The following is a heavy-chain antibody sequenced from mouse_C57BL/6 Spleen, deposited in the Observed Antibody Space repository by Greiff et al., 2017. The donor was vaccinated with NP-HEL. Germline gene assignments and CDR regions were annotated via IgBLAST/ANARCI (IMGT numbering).Heavy chain of an antibody. CDR1: GYAFSSSW. Sequence: QVQLQQSGPELVKPGASVKISCKASGYAFSSSWMNWVKQRPGKGLEWIGRIYPGDGDTNYNGKFKGKATLTADKSSSTAYMQLSSLTSEDSAVYFCANYYDSIAWDYWGQGTTLTVSS. D-gene: IGHD1-1*01. CDR2: IYPGDGDT. V-gene: IGHV1-82*01. CDR3: ANYYDSIAWDY. J-gene: IGHJ2*01.